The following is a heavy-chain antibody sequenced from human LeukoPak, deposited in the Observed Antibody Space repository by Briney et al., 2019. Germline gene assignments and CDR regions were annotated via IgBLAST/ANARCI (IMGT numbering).Heavy chain of an antibody. CDR2: ISYSSSTI. CDR1: GFTFSSYE. Sequence: GGSLRLSCAASGFTFSSYEMNWVRQAPGKGLEWVSYISYSSSTIYYADSVKGRFTISRDNAKNSLYLQMNSLRDEDTAVYYCARDERAGSAWYFVYWGQGTLVTVSS. V-gene: IGHV3-48*02. J-gene: IGHJ4*02. CDR3: ARDERAGSAWYFVY. D-gene: IGHD6-19*01.